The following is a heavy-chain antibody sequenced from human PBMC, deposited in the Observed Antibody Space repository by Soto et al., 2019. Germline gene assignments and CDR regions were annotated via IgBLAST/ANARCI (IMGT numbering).Heavy chain of an antibody. V-gene: IGHV4-59*01. D-gene: IGHD2-8*02. CDR3: ARAIRRGGVLDD. CDR1: GGSISSYY. J-gene: IGHJ4*02. Sequence: SETLYLTCTVSGGSISSYYWSWIRQPPGKGLEWIGYIYHRGTTNYSPSLKSRVTISADMSKNQFSLKLSSVTAADTAVYYCARAIRRGGVLDDWGQGNLVTVSS. CDR2: IYHRGTT.